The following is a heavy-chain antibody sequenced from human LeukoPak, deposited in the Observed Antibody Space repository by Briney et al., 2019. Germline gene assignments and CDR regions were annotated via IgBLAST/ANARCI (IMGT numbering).Heavy chain of an antibody. CDR3: ARAVGYSGYDGTGY. D-gene: IGHD5-12*01. J-gene: IGHJ4*02. Sequence: GASVKVSCKASGGTFSSYAISWVRQAPGQGLEWMGGIIPTFGTANYAQKFQGRVTMTRDTSISTAYMELSRLRSDDTAVYYCARAVGYSGYDGTGYWGQGTLVTVSS. CDR2: IIPTFGTA. V-gene: IGHV1-69*05. CDR1: GGTFSSYA.